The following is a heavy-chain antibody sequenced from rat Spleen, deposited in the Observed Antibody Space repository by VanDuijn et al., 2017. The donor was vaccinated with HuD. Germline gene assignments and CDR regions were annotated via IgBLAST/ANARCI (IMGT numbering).Heavy chain of an antibody. V-gene: IGHV2-43*01. J-gene: IGHJ2*01. CDR3: ASKIYYYSGVDY. CDR2: IWAGGST. CDR1: GFSLTNFH. Sequence: QVQLKESGPGLVQPSQTLSLTCTVSGFSLTNFHVTWVRQPPGKGLEWVGVIWAGGSTAYNSLLKSRLSISRDTSKSQVYLKMNKLQTEDTATYYCASKIYYYSGVDYWGQGVMVTVSS. D-gene: IGHD1-1*01.